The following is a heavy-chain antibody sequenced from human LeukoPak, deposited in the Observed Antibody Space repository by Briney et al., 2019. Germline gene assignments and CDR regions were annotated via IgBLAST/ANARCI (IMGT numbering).Heavy chain of an antibody. J-gene: IGHJ4*02. CDR1: GFTFDDYA. CDR3: AKDTQGMTGGFDY. CDR2: INWNSGTI. V-gene: IGHV3-9*01. D-gene: IGHD4-23*01. Sequence: GGSLRLSCAASGFTFDDYAMHWVRQAPGKGLEWVSGINWNSGTIGYADSVKGRFTISRDNAKNSLYLQVSSLRTEDTALCYCAKDTQGMTGGFDYWGQGTLVTVSS.